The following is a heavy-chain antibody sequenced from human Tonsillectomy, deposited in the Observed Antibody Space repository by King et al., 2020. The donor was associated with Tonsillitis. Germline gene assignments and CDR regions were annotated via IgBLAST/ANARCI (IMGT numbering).Heavy chain of an antibody. CDR2: IYYRWST. Sequence: QLQESGPGLVKPSETLSLTCTVSGGSVSSGSYYWSWIRQPPGKGLGWIGDIYYRWSTNYNPSLKSRVPISVDTSKNQFSLKLSSVTAADTAVYYCARVGYSSWDFDYWGQGTLVTVSS. V-gene: IGHV4-61*01. J-gene: IGHJ4*02. D-gene: IGHD6-13*01. CDR3: ARVGYSSWDFDY. CDR1: GGSVSSGSYY.